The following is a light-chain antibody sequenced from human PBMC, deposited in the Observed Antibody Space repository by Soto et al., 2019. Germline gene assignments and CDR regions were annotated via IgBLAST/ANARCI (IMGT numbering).Light chain of an antibody. CDR3: QQYNNWPRPLT. Sequence: EIVMTQSPATLSVSLGERATLSCRASQSVSSNLAWYQQKPGQAPRLLIYGASTRATGIPARFSGSGSGTEFTLTISSLQSEDFAVYYCQQYNNWPRPLTFGGGTKVEIK. V-gene: IGKV3-15*01. CDR1: QSVSSN. J-gene: IGKJ4*01. CDR2: GAS.